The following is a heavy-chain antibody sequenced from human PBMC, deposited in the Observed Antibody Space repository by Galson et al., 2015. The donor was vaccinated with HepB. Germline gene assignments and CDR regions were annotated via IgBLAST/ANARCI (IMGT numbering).Heavy chain of an antibody. V-gene: IGHV3-49*03. CDR1: GFTFGDYA. Sequence: SLRLSCAASGFTFGDYAMSWFRQAPGKGLEWVGFIRSNAYGGTTEYAASVKGRFTISRDDSKSIAYLQMNSLKTEDTAVYYCTRGRYEWLLSEHWFDPWGQGTLVTVSS. D-gene: IGHD3-3*01. J-gene: IGHJ5*02. CDR3: TRGRYEWLLSEHWFDP. CDR2: IRSNAYGGTT.